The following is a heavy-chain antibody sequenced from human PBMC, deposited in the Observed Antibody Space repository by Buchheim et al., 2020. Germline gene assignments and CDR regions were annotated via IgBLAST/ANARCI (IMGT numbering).Heavy chain of an antibody. V-gene: IGHV1-2*06. CDR2: INPNSGGT. CDR1: GYTFTGYY. CDR3: ARAGRWELLQLLPDYYYYYGMDV. D-gene: IGHD1-26*01. Sequence: QVQLVQSGAEVKKPGASVKVSCKASGYTFTGYYMHWVRQAPGQGLEWMGRINPNSGGTNYAQKFQGRVTMTRDTSIRTAYMELSRLRSDDTAVYYCARAGRWELLQLLPDYYYYYGMDVWGQGTT. J-gene: IGHJ6*02.